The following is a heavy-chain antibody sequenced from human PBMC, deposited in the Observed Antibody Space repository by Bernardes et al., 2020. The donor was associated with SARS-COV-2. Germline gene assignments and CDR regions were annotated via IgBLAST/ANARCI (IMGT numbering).Heavy chain of an antibody. CDR3: ARGGGGLITIFGVVHNYFDY. CDR2: IYYSGST. J-gene: IGHJ4*02. Sequence: SETLSLTCTVSGGSISSYYWSWIRQPPGKGLEWIGYIYYSGSTIYNPSLKSRVTISVDTSKNQFSLKLSSVTAVDTAVYYCARGGGGLITIFGVVHNYFDYWGQGTLVTVSS. V-gene: IGHV4-59*01. D-gene: IGHD3-3*01. CDR1: GGSISSYY.